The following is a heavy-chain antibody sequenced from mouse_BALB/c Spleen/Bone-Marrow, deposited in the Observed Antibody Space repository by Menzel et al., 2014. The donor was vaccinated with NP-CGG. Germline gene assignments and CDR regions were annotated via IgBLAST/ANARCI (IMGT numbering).Heavy chain of an antibody. CDR1: GYTFTSYW. V-gene: IGHV1-7*01. J-gene: IGHJ3*01. CDR3: ARPRFAY. Sequence: QVQLKESGAELAKPGASVKMSCKASGYTFTSYWMHWIKQRPGQGLEWIGYITPSTGYIEYNQKFKDKATLTADKSSSTAYMQLSSPTSEDSAVYYCARPRFAYWGQGTLVTVSA. CDR2: ITPSTGYI.